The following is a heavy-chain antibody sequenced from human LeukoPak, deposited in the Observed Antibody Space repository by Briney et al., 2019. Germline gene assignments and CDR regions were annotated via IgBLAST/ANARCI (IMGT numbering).Heavy chain of an antibody. CDR2: IIPIFGTA. V-gene: IGHV1-69*13. Sequence: SVKVSCKASGGTFSSYAISWVRQAPGQGLGWMGGIIPIFGTANYAQKFQGRVTITADESTSTAYMELSSLRSEDTAVYYCARARELLQIAFDIWGQGTMVTVSS. CDR3: ARARELLQIAFDI. J-gene: IGHJ3*02. CDR1: GGTFSSYA. D-gene: IGHD1-26*01.